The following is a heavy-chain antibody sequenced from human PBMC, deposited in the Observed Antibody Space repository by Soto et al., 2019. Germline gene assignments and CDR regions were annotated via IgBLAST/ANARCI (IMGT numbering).Heavy chain of an antibody. V-gene: IGHV3-23*04. Sequence: VQLVASGGGVVQPGRSLRLSCAASGFTFSSYAMHWVRQAPGKGLEWVSAISGSGGSTYYADSVKGRFTISRDNSKNTLYLQMNSLRAEDTAVYYCAKGIAVPAAFIDYWGQGTLVTVSS. D-gene: IGHD2-2*01. J-gene: IGHJ4*02. CDR2: ISGSGGST. CDR3: AKGIAVPAAFIDY. CDR1: GFTFSSYA.